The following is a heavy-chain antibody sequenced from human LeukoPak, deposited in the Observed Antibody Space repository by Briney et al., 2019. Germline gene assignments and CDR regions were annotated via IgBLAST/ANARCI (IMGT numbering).Heavy chain of an antibody. D-gene: IGHD6-19*01. CDR2: ITGSGDST. J-gene: IGHJ4*02. V-gene: IGHV3-23*01. Sequence: GGSLRPSCAASGITFSGSGVSWVRQARGEGLEWVLGITGSGDSTYYPYSVEARFNISRETSKTTLYLQMNRLRAEHTIVYCCARRSGIAVAGALYYSGQRALVTVSS. CDR1: GITFSGSG. CDR3: ARRSGIAVAGALYY.